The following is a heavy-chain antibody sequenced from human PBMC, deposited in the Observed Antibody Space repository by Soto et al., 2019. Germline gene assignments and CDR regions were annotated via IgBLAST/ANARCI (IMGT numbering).Heavy chain of an antibody. J-gene: IGHJ4*02. D-gene: IGHD2-2*01. V-gene: IGHV4-30-2*01. Sequence: SETLSLTCAVSGGSISSGGYSWSWIRQPPGKGLEWIGYMYHSGSTYYNPSLKSRVTISIDRSKNQFSLKLSSVTAADTALDYWARAPVFWGQGILVTVSS. CDR3: ARAPVF. CDR2: MYHSGST. CDR1: GGSISSGGYS.